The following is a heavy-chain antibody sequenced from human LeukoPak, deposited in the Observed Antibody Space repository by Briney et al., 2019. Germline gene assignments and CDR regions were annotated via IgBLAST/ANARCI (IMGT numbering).Heavy chain of an antibody. V-gene: IGHV3-23*01. J-gene: IGHJ4*02. D-gene: IGHD6-19*01. CDR3: AKDFSSGLFDY. CDR2: ISHDGGST. Sequence: GVSLRLSCAASGFTFSSFAMSWVRQTPGKGLEWVSTISHDGGSTYFADSVKGRFTISRDNSKSTLYLQMNSLRAEDTALYFCAKDFSSGLFDYWGRGTLVAVSS. CDR1: GFTFSSFA.